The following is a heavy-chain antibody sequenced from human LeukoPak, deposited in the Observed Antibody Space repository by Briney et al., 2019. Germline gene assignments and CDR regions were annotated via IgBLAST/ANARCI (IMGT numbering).Heavy chain of an antibody. Sequence: PGRSLRLSCAASGLTFSSYGMHWVRQAPGKGLEWVAVIWYDGSNKYYADSVKGRFTISRDNSKNTLYLQMNSLRAEDTAVYYCARDGGSGYEVDYWGQGTLVTVSS. CDR2: IWYDGSNK. J-gene: IGHJ4*02. D-gene: IGHD5-12*01. CDR1: GLTFSSYG. V-gene: IGHV3-33*01. CDR3: ARDGGSGYEVDY.